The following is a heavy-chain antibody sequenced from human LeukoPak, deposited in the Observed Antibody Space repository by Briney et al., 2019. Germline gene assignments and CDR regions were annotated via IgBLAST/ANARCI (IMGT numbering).Heavy chain of an antibody. CDR3: ARGLVLATDDAFDI. D-gene: IGHD5-12*01. CDR2: IWDTEIT. Sequence: SETLSLTCTVSGGSIRSYFWSWLRQPPGKGLEWIGYIWDTEITDYNPSLKSRVTISLDTSKNHFSLKLRSVTAADTAMYFCARGLVLATDDAFDIWGQGTLVTVSS. CDR1: GGSIRSYF. J-gene: IGHJ3*02. V-gene: IGHV4-59*01.